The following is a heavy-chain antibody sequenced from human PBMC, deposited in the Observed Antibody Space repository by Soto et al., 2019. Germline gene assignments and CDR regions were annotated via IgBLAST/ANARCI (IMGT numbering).Heavy chain of an antibody. D-gene: IGHD6-13*01. J-gene: IGHJ6*02. V-gene: IGHV3-33*01. CDR3: ARDAYSSSWYPYYYGMDV. Sequence: QVQLVESGGGVVQPGRSLRLSCAASGFTFSSYGMHWVRQAPGKGLEWVAVIWYDGSNKYYADSVKGRFTISRDNSKNTRYLQMNSLRAEDTAVYYCARDAYSSSWYPYYYGMDVWGQGTTVTVSS. CDR1: GFTFSSYG. CDR2: IWYDGSNK.